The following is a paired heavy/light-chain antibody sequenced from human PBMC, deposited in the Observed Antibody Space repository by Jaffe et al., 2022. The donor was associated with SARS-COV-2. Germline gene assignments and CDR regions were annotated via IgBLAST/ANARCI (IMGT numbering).Heavy chain of an antibody. D-gene: IGHD3-9*01. J-gene: IGHJ6*02. CDR1: GFTFSSYW. CDR2: IKQDEGEK. V-gene: IGHV3-7*01. Sequence: EVQLVESGGGLVQPGGSLRLSCEASGFTFSSYWMSWVRLAPGKGLEWVANIKQDEGEKYYVDSVKGRFTISRDNAKNSAYLQMNSLRVEDTAVYYCARGPPGLVRIGMDVWGQGTTVSVSS. CDR3: ARGPPGLVRIGMDV.
Light chain of an antibody. CDR1: QSLVHSDGNTY. CDR2: KVS. Sequence: DVVMTQSPLSLPVTLGQPASISCRSSQSLVHSDGNTYLNWFQQRPGQSPRRLIYKVSNRDSGVPDRFSGSGSGTDFTLKISRVEAEDVGVYYCFQGTHWPSYTFGPGTKLEIK. CDR3: FQGTHWPSYT. V-gene: IGKV2-30*02. J-gene: IGKJ2*01.